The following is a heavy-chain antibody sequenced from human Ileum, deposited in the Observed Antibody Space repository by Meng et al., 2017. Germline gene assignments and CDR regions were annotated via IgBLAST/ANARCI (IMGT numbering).Heavy chain of an antibody. CDR1: GFSFSDYC. V-gene: IGHV3-72*01. CDR2: TRGRADSYTT. Sequence: GESLKISCAASGFSFSDYCIDWVRQAPGKGLEWVGRTRGRADSYTTDYAASVKGRFSVSRDDSRYTAYLQMNSLIAEDTAVYYCVRVRKIAGTTFFDYWGLGTPVTVSS. D-gene: IGHD2/OR15-2a*01. J-gene: IGHJ4*02. CDR3: VRVRKIAGTTFFDY.